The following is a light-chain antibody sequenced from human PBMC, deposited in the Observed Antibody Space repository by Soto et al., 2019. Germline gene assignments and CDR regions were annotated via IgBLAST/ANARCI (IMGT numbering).Light chain of an antibody. J-gene: IGLJ1*01. CDR2: QDT. V-gene: IGLV3-10*01. CDR1: ALPKKF. CDR3: FSKDNSGNHRGV. Sequence: SYELSQPPSVSMSPGQTARITCSGDALPKKFTYWYQHKSGQAPVLVIYQDTKRPSGIPERFSGSSSGTMATLTISGAQVEDEADYCFSKDNSGNHRGVFGTGTKVTVL.